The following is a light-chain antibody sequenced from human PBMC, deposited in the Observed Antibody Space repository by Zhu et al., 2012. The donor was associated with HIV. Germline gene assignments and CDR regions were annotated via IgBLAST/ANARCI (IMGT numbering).Light chain of an antibody. V-gene: IGKV1-5*03. Sequence: DIQMTQSPSTLSASIGDRVTITCRASQSVHKWLAWYQQKPEKAPKLLIYEASSLETGVPSRFSGSGSGTEFTLTISSLQPDDFATYSCQQYYTPSYAFGQGTKLQ. CDR1: QSVHKW. CDR2: EAS. CDR3: QQYYTPSYA. J-gene: IGKJ2*01.